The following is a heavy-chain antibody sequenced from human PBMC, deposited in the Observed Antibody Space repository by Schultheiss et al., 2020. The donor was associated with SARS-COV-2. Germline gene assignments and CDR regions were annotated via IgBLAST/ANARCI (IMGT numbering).Heavy chain of an antibody. CDR1: GASIRNYY. Sequence: SETLSLTCTVSGASIRNYYWTWIRQPPGKGLEWIGYIYYSGSTNYNPSLKSRVTISVDRSKNQFSLKLSSVTAADTAVYYCARRGGRYYFDYWGQGTLVTVSS. CDR2: IYYSGST. CDR3: ARRGGRYYFDY. J-gene: IGHJ4*02. D-gene: IGHD3-16*01. V-gene: IGHV4-59*08.